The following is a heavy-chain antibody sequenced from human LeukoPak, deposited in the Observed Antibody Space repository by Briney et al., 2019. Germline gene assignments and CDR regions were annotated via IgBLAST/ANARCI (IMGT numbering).Heavy chain of an antibody. J-gene: IGHJ5*02. CDR2: IYYSGST. Sequence: SVTLSLTCTVSGGSISSYYWSWIRQPPGKGLEWIGYIYYSGSTNYNPSLKSRVTISVDTSKNQFSLKLSSVTAADTAVYYCARDRSHYFNWFDPWGQGTLVTVSS. D-gene: IGHD2/OR15-2a*01. V-gene: IGHV4-59*01. CDR1: GGSISSYY. CDR3: ARDRSHYFNWFDP.